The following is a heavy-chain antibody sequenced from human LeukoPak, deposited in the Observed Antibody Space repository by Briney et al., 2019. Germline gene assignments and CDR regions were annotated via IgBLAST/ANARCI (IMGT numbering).Heavy chain of an antibody. CDR3: AREGNYCSGGSCYPGWFDP. CDR1: GGSISSGGYY. CDR2: IYYSGST. D-gene: IGHD2-15*01. V-gene: IGHV4-31*03. Sequence: SETLSLTCTVSGGSISSGGYYWSWIRQHPGKGLEWIGYIYYSGSTYYNASLKSRVTISVDTSKNQFSLKLSSVTAADTAVYYCAREGNYCSGGSCYPGWFDPWGQGTLVTVSS. J-gene: IGHJ5*02.